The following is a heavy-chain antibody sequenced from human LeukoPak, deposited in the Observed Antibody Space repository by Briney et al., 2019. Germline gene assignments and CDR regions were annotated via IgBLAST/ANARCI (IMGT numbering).Heavy chain of an antibody. J-gene: IGHJ4*02. CDR2: IKQDGSEK. V-gene: IGHV3-7*01. Sequence: GESLRLSCAASGFTFSSYWMSWVRQAPGKGLEWVANIKQDGSEKYYVDSVKGRFTISRDNAKNSLYLQMNSLRAEDTAVYYCAREASIAARPCDYWGQGTLVTVSS. CDR1: GFTFSSYW. D-gene: IGHD6-6*01. CDR3: AREASIAARPCDY.